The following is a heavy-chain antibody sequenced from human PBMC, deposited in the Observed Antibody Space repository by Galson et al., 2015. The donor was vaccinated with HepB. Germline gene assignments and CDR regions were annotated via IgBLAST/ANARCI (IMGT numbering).Heavy chain of an antibody. J-gene: IGHJ3*02. Sequence: SLRLSCAASGIRFSKASLTWVRQAPGKGLEWVGRIKGESDGGTTDYAAPMKGRFTISRDDPENTMYLQMNSLRTEDTAVYYCTTVSHDIGGYYFSHAFDIRGQGTMVTVSS. D-gene: IGHD3-22*01. CDR2: IKGESDGGTT. V-gene: IGHV3-15*01. CDR3: TTVSHDIGGYYFSHAFDI. CDR1: GIRFSKAS.